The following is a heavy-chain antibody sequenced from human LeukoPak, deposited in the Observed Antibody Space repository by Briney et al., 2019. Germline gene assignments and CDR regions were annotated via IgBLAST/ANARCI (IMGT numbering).Heavy chain of an antibody. D-gene: IGHD2-15*01. V-gene: IGHV4-59*08. CDR1: GGSISSYY. CDR2: IYYSGST. CDR3: ARRPRTLRYYYGMDV. J-gene: IGHJ6*02. Sequence: SETLSLTRTVSGGSISSYYWSWIRQPPGKGLEWIGYIYYSGSTNYNPSLKSRVTISVDTSKNQFSLKLSSVTAADTAVYYCARRPRTLRYYYGMDVWGQGTTVTVSS.